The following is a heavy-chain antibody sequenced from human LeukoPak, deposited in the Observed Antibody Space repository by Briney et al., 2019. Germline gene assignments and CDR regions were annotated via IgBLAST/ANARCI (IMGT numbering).Heavy chain of an antibody. CDR3: ARDRDSSGYYRSDY. CDR2: ISSSSRYI. Sequence: GGSLRLSCAASGFTFSSYSMNWVRQASGKGLEWVSSISSSSRYIYYADSVKGRFTISRDNAKNSLYLQMNSLRAEDTAVYYCARDRDSSGYYRSDYWGQGTLVTVSS. CDR1: GFTFSSYS. J-gene: IGHJ4*02. V-gene: IGHV3-21*01. D-gene: IGHD3-22*01.